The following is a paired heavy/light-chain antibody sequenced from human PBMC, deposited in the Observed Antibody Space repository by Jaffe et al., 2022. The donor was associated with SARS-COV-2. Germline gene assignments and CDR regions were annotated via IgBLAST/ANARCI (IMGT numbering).Light chain of an antibody. CDR3: QQYNIRPPYT. V-gene: IGKV3-15*01. Sequence: EIVMTQSPATLSVSPGDRAALSCRASQSVNDNLAWYQQKPGQAPRLLIYRASIRVTGLPARFSGSGSGTEFTLTISSLQSEDFAVYYCQQYNIRPPYTFGQGTKLEI. CDR2: RAS. J-gene: IGKJ2*01. CDR1: QSVNDN.
Heavy chain of an antibody. Sequence: EVQLVESGGGLVKPGGSLRVSCSASGFAFNMAWMSWVRQAPGKGLEWIGHIKSEIDGATTDYAAPVKGRFTISRDDSRNTLYLQMNSLKIEDTAVYYCTTDAGQLVVPADVYYYYSGMDVWGQGTTVAVSS. J-gene: IGHJ6*02. CDR3: TTDAGQLVVPADVYYYYSGMDV. V-gene: IGHV3-15*01. D-gene: IGHD2-15*01. CDR1: GFAFNMAW. CDR2: IKSEIDGATT.